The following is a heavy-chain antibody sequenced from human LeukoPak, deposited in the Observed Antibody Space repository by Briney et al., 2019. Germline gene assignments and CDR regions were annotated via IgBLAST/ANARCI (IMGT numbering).Heavy chain of an antibody. Sequence: ASVKVSCKASGYTFTGYYMHWVRQAPGQGLEWMGWINPNSGGTNYAQKFQGRVTMTRDTSISTAYMELSRLRSDDTAVYYCARGQSVYCSSTSCYGRPHDYYYYMDVWGKGTTVTVSS. CDR2: INPNSGGT. D-gene: IGHD2-2*01. V-gene: IGHV1-2*02. J-gene: IGHJ6*03. CDR1: GYTFTGYY. CDR3: ARGQSVYCSSTSCYGRPHDYYYYMDV.